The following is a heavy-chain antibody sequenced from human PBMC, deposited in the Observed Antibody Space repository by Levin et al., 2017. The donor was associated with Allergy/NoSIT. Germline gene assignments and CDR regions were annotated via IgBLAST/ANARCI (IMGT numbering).Heavy chain of an antibody. D-gene: IGHD6-13*01. V-gene: IGHV1-58*01. CDR1: GFTFTSSA. CDR2: IVVGSGNT. J-gene: IGHJ6*02. Sequence: KISCKASGFTFTSSAVQWVRQARGQRLEWIGWIVVGSGNTNYAQKFQERVTITRDMSTSTAYMELSSLRSEDTAVYYCAANPIAAAGTSSLAPGYYDYGMDVWGQGTTVTVSS. CDR3: AANPIAAAGTSSLAPGYYDYGMDV.